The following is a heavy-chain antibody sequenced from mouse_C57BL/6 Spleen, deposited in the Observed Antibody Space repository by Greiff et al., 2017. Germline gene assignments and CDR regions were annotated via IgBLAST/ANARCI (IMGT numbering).Heavy chain of an antibody. V-gene: IGHV1-80*01. D-gene: IGHD2-1*01. CDR3: AREKYYGNYRYFDV. Sequence: VQLQQSGAELVKPGASVKISCKASGYAFTSYWMNWVKQRPGKGLEWIGQIYPGNGDTNYNGKFKGKATLTADKSSSTAYMQLSSLTTEDSAVYFCAREKYYGNYRYFDVWGTGTTVTVSS. J-gene: IGHJ1*03. CDR2: IYPGNGDT. CDR1: GYAFTSYW.